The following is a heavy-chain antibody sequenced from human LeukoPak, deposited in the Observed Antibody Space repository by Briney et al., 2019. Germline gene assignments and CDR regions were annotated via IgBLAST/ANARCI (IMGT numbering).Heavy chain of an antibody. CDR1: GFTFSSYG. Sequence: PGGSLRLSCAASGFTFSSYGMHWVRQAPGKGLEWVAVISYDGSNKYYADSVKGRFTISRDNSKNTLYLQMNSLRAEDTAVYCCAKIGSTVAGTGNYWGQGTLVTVSS. CDR3: AKIGSTVAGTGNY. V-gene: IGHV3-30*18. D-gene: IGHD6-19*01. CDR2: ISYDGSNK. J-gene: IGHJ4*02.